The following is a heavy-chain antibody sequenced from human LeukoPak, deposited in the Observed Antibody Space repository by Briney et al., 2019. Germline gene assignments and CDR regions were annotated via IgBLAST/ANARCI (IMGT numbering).Heavy chain of an antibody. V-gene: IGHV4-34*01. D-gene: IGHD1-26*01. CDR1: GGSFSGYY. Sequence: TSETLSLTCAVYGGSFSGYYWSWIRQPPGKGLEWIGEINHSGSTNYNPSLKSRVTISVDTSKNQFSLKLSSVTAADTAVYYCARQATSDYYYYMDVWGKGTTVTISS. CDR3: ARQATSDYYYYMDV. J-gene: IGHJ6*03. CDR2: INHSGST.